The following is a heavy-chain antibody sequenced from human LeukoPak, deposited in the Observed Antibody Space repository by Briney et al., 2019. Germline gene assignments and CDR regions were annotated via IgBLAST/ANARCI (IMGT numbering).Heavy chain of an antibody. CDR2: ISGSGGNT. CDR3: AKRQVSAAAGALDY. Sequence: RTGGSLRLSCTASGFTFSNYAMTWVRQAPGKGLEWVSAISGSGGNTYYADSVKGRFTISRDNPKNTLHLQINGLRAEDTAVYYCAKRQVSAAAGALDYWGQGTLLTVSS. D-gene: IGHD6-13*01. J-gene: IGHJ4*02. V-gene: IGHV3-23*01. CDR1: GFTFSNYA.